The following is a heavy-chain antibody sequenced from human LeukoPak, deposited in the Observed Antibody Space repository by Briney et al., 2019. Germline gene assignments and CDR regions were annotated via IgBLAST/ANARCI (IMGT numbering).Heavy chain of an antibody. CDR1: GFTFSSYG. J-gene: IGHJ4*02. CDR2: ISYDGSNK. V-gene: IGHV3-30*18. CDR3: AKLGSLDYYDSSGYYSPLPYFDY. D-gene: IGHD3-22*01. Sequence: GRSLRLSCAASGFTFSSYGTHWVRQAPGKGLEWVAVISYDGSNKYYADSVKGRFTISRDNSKNTLYLQMNSLRAEDTAVYYCAKLGSLDYYDSSGYYSPLPYFDYWGQGTLVTVSS.